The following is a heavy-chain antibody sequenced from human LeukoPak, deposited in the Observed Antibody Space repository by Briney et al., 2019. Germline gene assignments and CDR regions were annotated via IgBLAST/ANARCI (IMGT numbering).Heavy chain of an antibody. J-gene: IGHJ6*03. V-gene: IGHV4-38-2*02. CDR1: GYSISSGYY. Sequence: SETLSLTCTVSGYSISSGYYWGWIRQPPGKGLEWIGSIYHSGSTYYNPSLKSRVTISVDTSKNQFSLKLSSVTAADTAVYYCARVYGYYGSGSYYNARRNYYYYYMDVWGKGTTVTISS. CDR2: IYHSGST. CDR3: ARVYGYYGSGSYYNARRNYYYYYMDV. D-gene: IGHD3-10*01.